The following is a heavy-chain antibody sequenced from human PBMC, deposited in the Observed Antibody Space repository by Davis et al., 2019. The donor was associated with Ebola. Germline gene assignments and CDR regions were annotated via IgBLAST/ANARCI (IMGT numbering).Heavy chain of an antibody. Sequence: GESLKISCAASGFTFSSYGMHWVRQAPGKGLEWVAVVSFNVDNTYYADSVKGRFTISRDNSKSMLYLQMNSLTMEDTAVYFCANLGAGSHDTDFDYWGAGTLVTVSS. V-gene: IGHV3-30*18. CDR1: GFTFSSYG. CDR3: ANLGAGSHDTDFDY. D-gene: IGHD3-10*01. J-gene: IGHJ4*02. CDR2: VSFNVDNT.